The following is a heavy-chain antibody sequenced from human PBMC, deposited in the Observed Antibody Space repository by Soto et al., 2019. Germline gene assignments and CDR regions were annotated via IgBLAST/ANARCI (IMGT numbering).Heavy chain of an antibody. CDR1: GFIFTDYA. Sequence: PGGSLRLSCATSGFIFTDYAISWVRQAPGKGLEWVSSISGSGGSTFYADSVKGRFTISSDNFKRTVFLQMNSLRAEDTALYYCAKELTSTWFPLDHWGQGTLVTVSS. CDR2: ISGSGGST. V-gene: IGHV3-23*01. CDR3: AKELTSTWFPLDH. D-gene: IGHD6-13*01. J-gene: IGHJ4*02.